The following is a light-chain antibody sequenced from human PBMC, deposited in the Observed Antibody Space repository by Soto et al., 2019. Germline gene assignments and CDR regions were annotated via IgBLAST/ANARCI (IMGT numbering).Light chain of an antibody. Sequence: DIVMTQSPVSLPVTPGEPASISCRSSQSLLHSNGYNYLDWYLQKPGQSPQLLIYLGSTRASGVPDRFSGSGSGTDFTLKISRVEAEDVGVYYFMQALQTPLFTFGPGTKVDIK. CDR1: QSLLHSNGYNY. CDR2: LGS. CDR3: MQALQTPLFT. J-gene: IGKJ3*01. V-gene: IGKV2-28*01.